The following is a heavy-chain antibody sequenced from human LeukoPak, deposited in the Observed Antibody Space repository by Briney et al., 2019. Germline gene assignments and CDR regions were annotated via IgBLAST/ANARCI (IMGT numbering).Heavy chain of an antibody. CDR2: IFQSGET. CDR1: GGSIISSNW. J-gene: IGHJ5*02. D-gene: IGHD2-21*01. Sequence: SETLSLTCSVSGGSIISSNWWGWIRQPPGKGLEWIGEIFQSGETDYNPSLRSRVIISINKSKNQFSLQLNSVTAADTAIYYCARHFRLVVEDWFDPWGQGTLVTVSS. CDR3: ARHFRLVVEDWFDP. V-gene: IGHV4/OR15-8*02.